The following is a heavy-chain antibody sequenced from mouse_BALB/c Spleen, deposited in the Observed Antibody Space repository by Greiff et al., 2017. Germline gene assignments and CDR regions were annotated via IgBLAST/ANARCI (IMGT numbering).Heavy chain of an antibody. D-gene: IGHD2-4*01. CDR1: GYSFTSYW. V-gene: IGHV1S126*01. J-gene: IGHJ4*01. Sequence: VKVVESGPQLVRPGASVKISCKASGYSFTSYWMHWVKQRPGQGLEWIGMIDPSDSETRLNQKFKDKATLTVDKSSSTAYMQLSSPTSEDSAVYYCARSTTMIKGDYYAMDYWGQGTSVTVSS. CDR3: ARSTTMIKGDYYAMDY. CDR2: IDPSDSET.